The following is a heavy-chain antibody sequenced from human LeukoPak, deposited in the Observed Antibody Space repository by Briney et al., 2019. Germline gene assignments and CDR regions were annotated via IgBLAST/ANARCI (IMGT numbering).Heavy chain of an antibody. Sequence: SETLSLTCTVSGGSISSSSYYWGWIRQPPGKGLECIGNIYYSGRPYHNPSLKSRVTISVDTSKNQFFLKLSSVTAADTAVYYCARDGNQAATFDIWGQGTMVTVSS. D-gene: IGHD1-26*01. CDR3: ARDGNQAATFDI. CDR2: IYYSGRP. V-gene: IGHV4-39*07. CDR1: GGSISSSSYY. J-gene: IGHJ3*02.